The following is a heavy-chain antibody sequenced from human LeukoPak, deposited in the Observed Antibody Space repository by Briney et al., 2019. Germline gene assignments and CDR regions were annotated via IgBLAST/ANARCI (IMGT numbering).Heavy chain of an antibody. D-gene: IGHD3-10*01. J-gene: IGHJ4*02. Sequence: GGSLRLSCAASGFTFSSNWMHWVRQAPGKGLVWVSRINSDGSSTSYADSVKGRFTISRDNAKNTLYLQMNSLRAEDTAVYYCASAITYYYGSGSYYNLNYWGQGTLVTVSS. CDR1: GFTFSSNW. V-gene: IGHV3-74*01. CDR3: ASAITYYYGSGSYYNLNY. CDR2: INSDGSST.